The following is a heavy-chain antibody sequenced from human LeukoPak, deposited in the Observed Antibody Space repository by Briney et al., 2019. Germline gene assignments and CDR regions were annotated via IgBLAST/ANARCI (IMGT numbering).Heavy chain of an antibody. J-gene: IGHJ4*02. CDR2: ISYDGSKK. V-gene: IGHV3-30*18. D-gene: IGHD3-22*01. CDR1: GFTFSSYG. CDR3: AKDATYYYYDRSGYSQADY. Sequence: GGSLRLSCAASGFTFSSYGMHWARQAPGKGLEWVAVISYDGSKKYYADSVKGRFTISRDNSKNTLYLQMDSLRAEDTGVYYCAKDATYYYYDRSGYSQADYWGQGTLVAVPS.